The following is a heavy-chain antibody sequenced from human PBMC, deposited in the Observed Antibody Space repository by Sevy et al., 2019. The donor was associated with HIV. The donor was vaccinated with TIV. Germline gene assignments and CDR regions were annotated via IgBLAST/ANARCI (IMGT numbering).Heavy chain of an antibody. V-gene: IGHV3-23*01. J-gene: IGHJ3*02. CDR3: AKHIVGTTTAFDM. CDR1: RFTFSTYA. D-gene: IGHD1-26*01. Sequence: GGSLRLSCAASRFTFSTYAMSWVRQAPGKGLEWVSTLSGSGGSTYYADSVKGRFTISRDNSKNTLYLQMNSLRAEDTAVYYCAKHIVGTTTAFDMWGQGTMVTVSS. CDR2: LSGSGGST.